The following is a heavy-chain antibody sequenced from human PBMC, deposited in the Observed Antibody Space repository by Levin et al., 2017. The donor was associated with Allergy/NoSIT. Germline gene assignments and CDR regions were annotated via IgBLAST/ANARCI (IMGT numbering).Heavy chain of an antibody. D-gene: IGHD6-19*01. CDR2: ISYDGSGR. CDR1: GFSISDHG. Sequence: PRGSLRLSCAASGFSISDHGMHWVRQAPGKGLAWVAVISYDGSGRLYADSVKGRFTISRDTSRNTLFLQMSSLRPEDTAVYYCARVAGGFGSHYFDSWGQGTLVTVSS. V-gene: IGHV3-30*03. J-gene: IGHJ4*02. CDR3: ARVAGGFGSHYFDS.